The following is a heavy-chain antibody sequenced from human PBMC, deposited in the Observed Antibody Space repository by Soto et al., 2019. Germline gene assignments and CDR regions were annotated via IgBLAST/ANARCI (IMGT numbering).Heavy chain of an antibody. J-gene: IGHJ5*02. CDR1: GGSISSGGYS. D-gene: IGHD1-1*01. CDR3: ARDQLEGNWFDP. V-gene: IGHV4-30-2*01. CDR2: IYHSGST. Sequence: QLQLQESGSGLVRPSQTLSLTCAVSGGSISSGGYSWNWIRQPPGKGLEWIGHIYHSGSTLYNPYLKRRVTISVDKSKNQFSLKLSSVTAADTAVYYCARDQLEGNWFDPWGQGTLVTVSS.